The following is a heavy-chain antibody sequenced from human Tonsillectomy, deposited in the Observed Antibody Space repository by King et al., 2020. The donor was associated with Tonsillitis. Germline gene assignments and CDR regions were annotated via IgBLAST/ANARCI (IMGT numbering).Heavy chain of an antibody. CDR1: GGSISSGGYS. Sequence: QLQESGSGLVKPSQTLSLTCAVSGGSISSGGYSWSWIRQPPGKGLEWIGYIYHSGSTYYNPSLKSRVTISVDRSKNQFSLKLSYVTAADTALYYCAITMIRVGVLDWGQGTLVTVSS. V-gene: IGHV4-30-2*01. CDR3: AITMIRVGVLD. CDR2: IYHSGST. J-gene: IGHJ4*02. D-gene: IGHD3-22*01.